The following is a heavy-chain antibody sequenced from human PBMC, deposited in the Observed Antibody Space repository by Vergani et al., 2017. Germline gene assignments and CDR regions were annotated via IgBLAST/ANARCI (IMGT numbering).Heavy chain of an antibody. CDR2: ISGSGGNT. CDR3: AREGLSSSWSYYYYYMDV. CDR1: GFTFSSYV. Sequence: EVQLLESGGGLVQPGGSLRLSCGASGFTFSSYVMTWVRQAPGKGLEWVSAISGSGGNTFYADSVKGRFTISRDNSKNTLYLQMNSLTAEDTAVYYCAREGLSSSWSYYYYYMDVWGKGTTVTVSS. J-gene: IGHJ6*03. D-gene: IGHD6-13*01. V-gene: IGHV3-23*01.